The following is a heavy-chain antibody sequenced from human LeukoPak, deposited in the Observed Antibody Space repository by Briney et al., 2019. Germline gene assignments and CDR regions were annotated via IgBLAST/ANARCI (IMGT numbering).Heavy chain of an antibody. CDR3: TPGPYYYGSGSYPYYFDY. Sequence: GGSLRLSCTASGFTFGDYAMSWVRQAPGKGLEWVGFIRSKAYGGTADYAASMKGRFTISRDDSKSIAYLQMNSPKTEDTAVYYCTPGPYYYGSGSYPYYFDYWGQGTLVTVSS. J-gene: IGHJ4*02. CDR1: GFTFGDYA. CDR2: IRSKAYGGTA. D-gene: IGHD3-10*01. V-gene: IGHV3-49*04.